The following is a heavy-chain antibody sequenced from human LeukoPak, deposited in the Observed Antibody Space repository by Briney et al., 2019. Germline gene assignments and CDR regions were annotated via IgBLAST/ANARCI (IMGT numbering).Heavy chain of an antibody. D-gene: IGHD3-22*01. CDR2: ISGSGGST. Sequence: GGSLRLSCAASGFIFSSYAMSWVRQGPGKGLEWVSAISGSGGSTYYADSVKGRFTISRDNSKNTLYLQMNRLRAEDTAVYYCAKERRDDSSGYYYAPRDYFDYWGQGTLVTVSS. J-gene: IGHJ4*02. CDR3: AKERRDDSSGYYYAPRDYFDY. CDR1: GFIFSSYA. V-gene: IGHV3-23*01.